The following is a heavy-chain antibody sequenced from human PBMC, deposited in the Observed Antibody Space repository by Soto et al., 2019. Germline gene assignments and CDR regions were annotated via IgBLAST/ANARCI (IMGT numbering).Heavy chain of an antibody. D-gene: IGHD5-18*01. CDR1: GFSFSIYA. CDR2: ISYHGSTE. J-gene: IGHJ3*02. CDR3: ARGYSYGPNWESDALDI. Sequence: QVQLVESGGGVVQPGRSLRLSCAASGFSFSIYAMHWVRQAPGKGLEWGAVISYHGSTEYYGDSVKGRFTISRDNSKNTRYLQMYSLRPEDTAIYYCARGYSYGPNWESDALDIWGQGAMVTVSS. V-gene: IGHV3-30-3*01.